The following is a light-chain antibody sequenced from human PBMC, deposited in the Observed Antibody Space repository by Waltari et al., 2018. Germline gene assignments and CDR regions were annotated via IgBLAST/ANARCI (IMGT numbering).Light chain of an antibody. CDR1: QSVSGN. CDR3: QQYNDWPQT. J-gene: IGKJ2*01. Sequence: IVMTQSPATLSVSPGERVTLSCRASQSVSGNLAWYQQKPGQAPRLLMYGASTRAAGVRTRFSGSGSGTEFTVTISSLQSEDFAVYYCQQYNDWPQTFGQGTKLETK. CDR2: GAS. V-gene: IGKV3-15*01.